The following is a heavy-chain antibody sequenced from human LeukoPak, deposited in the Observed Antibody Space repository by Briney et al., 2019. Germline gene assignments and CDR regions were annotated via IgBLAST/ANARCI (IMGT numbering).Heavy chain of an antibody. D-gene: IGHD3-22*01. V-gene: IGHV3-23*01. CDR2: ISGSGGST. CDR3: ASLDYFDSSDYGDY. J-gene: IGHJ4*02. CDR1: GFTFNNYA. Sequence: GGSLRLSCAASGFTFNNYAMSWVRQAPGKGLEWVSAISGSGGSTYYTDSVTGRFTISRDNSKNTLYLQMNSLRAEDTALYYCASLDYFDSSDYGDYWGQGTLVTVPS.